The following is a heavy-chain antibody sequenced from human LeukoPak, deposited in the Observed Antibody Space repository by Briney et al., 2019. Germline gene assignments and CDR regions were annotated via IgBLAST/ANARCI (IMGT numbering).Heavy chain of an antibody. CDR1: GFTFDDYT. V-gene: IGHV3-43*01. CDR2: ISWDGGST. D-gene: IGHD5-12*01. Sequence: GGSLRLSCAASGFTFDDYTMHWVRQAPGKGLEWVSLISWDGGSTYYADSVKGRSTISRDNSKNSLYLQMNSLRTEDTALYYCAKSGYSGYDDYYFDYWGQGTLVTVSS. CDR3: AKSGYSGYDDYYFDY. J-gene: IGHJ4*02.